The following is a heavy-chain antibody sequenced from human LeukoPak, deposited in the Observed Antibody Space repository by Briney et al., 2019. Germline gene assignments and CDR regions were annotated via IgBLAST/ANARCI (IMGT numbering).Heavy chain of an antibody. CDR1: GGSISSNSYY. CDR2: IYYSGST. V-gene: IGHV4-61*05. D-gene: IGHD5-18*01. J-gene: IGHJ6*02. Sequence: SETLSLTCTVSGGSISSNSYYWGWIRLPPGKGLEWIGHIYYSGSTNYNPSLKSRVTISVDTSKNQFSLKLSSVTAADTAVYYCARLRGYSYGPYYYYYGMDVWGQGTTVTVSS. CDR3: ARLRGYSYGPYYYYYGMDV.